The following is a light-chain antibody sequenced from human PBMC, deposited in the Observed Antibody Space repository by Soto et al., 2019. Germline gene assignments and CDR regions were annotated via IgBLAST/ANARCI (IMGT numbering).Light chain of an antibody. CDR3: QQYNNWPS. CDR2: GAS. Sequence: EIVLTQSPGTLSLSPVXXXXXSCXSSQSVSNNYLAWYQQKPGQAPRLLIYGASNRATGIPDRFSGSGSGTEFTLTISSLQSEDFAVYYCQQYNNWPSFGQGTRLEIK. J-gene: IGKJ5*01. V-gene: IGKV3D-15*01. CDR1: QSVSNN.